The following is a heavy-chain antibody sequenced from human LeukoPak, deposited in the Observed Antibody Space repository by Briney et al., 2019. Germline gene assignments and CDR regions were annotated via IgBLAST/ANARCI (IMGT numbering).Heavy chain of an antibody. V-gene: IGHV3-9*01. D-gene: IGHD2-15*01. CDR3: ARDGLGYCSGGSCHWFDP. CDR1: GFTFDDYA. CDR2: ISWNSDSI. J-gene: IGHJ5*02. Sequence: GGSLRLSCAASGFTFDDYAMHWVRQAPGKGLEWVSGISWNSDSIGSADSVKGRFTISRDNAKNSLYLQMNSLRAEDTTVYYCARDGLGYCSGGSCHWFDPWGQGTLVTVSS.